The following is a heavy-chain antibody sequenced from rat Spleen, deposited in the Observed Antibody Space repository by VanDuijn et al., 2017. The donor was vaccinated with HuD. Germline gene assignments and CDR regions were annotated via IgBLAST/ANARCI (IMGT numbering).Heavy chain of an antibody. CDR3: ARSYGITPFDY. Sequence: EVQLQESGPGLVKPSQSLSLTCSVTFYSITSSYKWTWIRQFPGNKLEWMGYINNAGNTNSNPSLKSRISITRDTSKNQFFLQVNSVTTEDTATYYCARSYGITPFDYWGQGVMVTVSS. V-gene: IGHV3-3*01. CDR2: INNAGNT. CDR1: FYSITSSYK. J-gene: IGHJ2*01. D-gene: IGHD1-4*01.